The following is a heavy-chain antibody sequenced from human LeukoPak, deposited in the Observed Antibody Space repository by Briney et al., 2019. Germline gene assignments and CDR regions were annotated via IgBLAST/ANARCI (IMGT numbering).Heavy chain of an antibody. D-gene: IGHD3-10*01. CDR3: ARVRTMYYYGSGKYRGAFDI. Sequence: LGASVKVSCKASGYTFTGYYMHWVRQAPGEGLEWMGRIIPILGIANYAQKFQGRVTITADKSTSTAYMELSSLRSEDTAVYYCARVRTMYYYGSGKYRGAFDIWGQGTMVTVSS. J-gene: IGHJ3*02. CDR1: GYTFTGYY. V-gene: IGHV1-69*04. CDR2: IIPILGIA.